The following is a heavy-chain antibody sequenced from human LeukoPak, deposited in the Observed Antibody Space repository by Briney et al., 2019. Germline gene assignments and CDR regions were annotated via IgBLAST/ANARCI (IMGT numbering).Heavy chain of an antibody. D-gene: IGHD1-1*01. CDR3: ATYNWNTFDYYYMDV. J-gene: IGHJ6*03. CDR2: FDPEDGET. Sequence: ASVKVSCKVSGYTHTELSMHWVRQAPGKGLEWMGGFDPEDGETIYAQKFQGRVTMTEDTSTDTAYMELSSLRSEDTAVYYCATYNWNTFDYYYMDVWGKGTTVTVSS. V-gene: IGHV1-24*01. CDR1: GYTHTELS.